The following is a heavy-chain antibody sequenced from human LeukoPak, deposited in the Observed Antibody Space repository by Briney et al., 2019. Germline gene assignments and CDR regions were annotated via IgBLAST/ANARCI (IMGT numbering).Heavy chain of an antibody. D-gene: IGHD6-6*01. CDR1: GYTFTSYD. J-gene: IGHJ4*02. V-gene: IGHV1-18*01. Sequence: GASVKVSCKASGYTFTSYDISWVRRAPGQGLEWMGWISTYNDNTHYAQKLQGRVTMTTDTSTSTVYMELKSLRSDDTAVYYCARIQSRIIAARPGNPAFGYWGRGTLVTVSS. CDR2: ISTYNDNT. CDR3: ARIQSRIIAARPGNPAFGY.